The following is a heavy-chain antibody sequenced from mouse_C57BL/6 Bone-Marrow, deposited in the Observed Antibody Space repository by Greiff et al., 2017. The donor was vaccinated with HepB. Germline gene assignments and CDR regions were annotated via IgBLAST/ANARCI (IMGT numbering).Heavy chain of an antibody. CDR3: ARGAITTVVAPDY. CDR2: INPSNGGT. Sequence: QVQLKQPGTELVKPGASVKLSCKASGYTFTSYWMHWVKQRPGQGLEWIGNINPSNGGTNYNEKFKSKATLTVDKSSSTAYMQLSSLTSEDSAVYYCARGAITTVVAPDYWGQGTTLTVSS. V-gene: IGHV1-53*01. J-gene: IGHJ2*01. D-gene: IGHD1-1*01. CDR1: GYTFTSYW.